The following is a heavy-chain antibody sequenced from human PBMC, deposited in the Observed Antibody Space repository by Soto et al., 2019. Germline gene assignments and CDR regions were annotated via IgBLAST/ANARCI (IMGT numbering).Heavy chain of an antibody. CDR2: IYYSGST. Sequence: PSETLSLTCTVSGGSVSSGSYYWSWIRQPPGKGLEWIGYIYYSGSTNYNPSLKSRVTISVDTSKNQFSLKLSSVTAADTAVYYCARDGGYSSSPYNWFDPGGQGTLVTVSS. D-gene: IGHD6-6*01. V-gene: IGHV4-61*01. J-gene: IGHJ5*02. CDR1: GGSVSSGSYY. CDR3: ARDGGYSSSPYNWFDP.